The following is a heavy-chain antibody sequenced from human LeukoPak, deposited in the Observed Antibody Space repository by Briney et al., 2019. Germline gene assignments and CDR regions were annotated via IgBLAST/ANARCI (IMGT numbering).Heavy chain of an antibody. CDR2: IYYSGST. Sequence: PSETLSLTCTVSGGSISSSSYYWGWIRQPPGKGLEWIGSIYYSGSTYYNPSLKSRVTISVDTSKNQFSLKLSSLTAADTAVYYCARDYPHCTNGVCYTRAGVDYWGQGTLVTVSS. CDR3: ARDYPHCTNGVCYTRAGVDY. CDR1: GGSISSSSYY. J-gene: IGHJ4*02. D-gene: IGHD2-8*01. V-gene: IGHV4-39*07.